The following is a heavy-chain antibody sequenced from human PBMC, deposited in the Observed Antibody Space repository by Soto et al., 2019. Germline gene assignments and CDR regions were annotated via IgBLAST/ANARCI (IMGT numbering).Heavy chain of an antibody. CDR3: ARFVVPATRHADFDF. CDR1: DGSITHNSGY. D-gene: IGHD2-15*01. V-gene: IGHV4-39*01. Sequence: SLMLCLTYTVSDGSITHNSGYRSMNRQPPGKGLDWIGNIYYLGNTFYNPSLRSRVTISADTSKNKFSLNLSSVTAEDTAVYYCARFVVPATRHADFDFWGPGTLVTVSS. J-gene: IGHJ4*02. CDR2: IYYLGNT.